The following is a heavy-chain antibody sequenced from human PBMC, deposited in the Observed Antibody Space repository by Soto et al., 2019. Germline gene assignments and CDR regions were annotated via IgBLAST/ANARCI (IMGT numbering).Heavy chain of an antibody. J-gene: IGHJ6*03. CDR1: GFTFSNYD. V-gene: IGHV3-13*01. CDR2: IGTAGDT. CDR3: ARAPMDYYYMDV. Sequence: GGSLRLSCAASGFTFSNYDMHWVRQATGKGLEWVSAIGTAGDTYYPGSVKGRFTISRENAKNSLYLQMNSLRAGDTAVYYCARAPMDYYYMDVWGKGTTVTVSS.